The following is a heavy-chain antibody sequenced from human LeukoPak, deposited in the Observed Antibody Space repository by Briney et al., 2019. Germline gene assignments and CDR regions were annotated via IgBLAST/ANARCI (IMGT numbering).Heavy chain of an antibody. V-gene: IGHV4-59*01. CDR1: GGSITDYH. Sequence: SETLSLTCTVSGGSITDYHWTWIRQPPGQGLEYIGYVYNRGTTFYNPSLKGRVTISADTSKKQFFLKVNSMTAADTAVYYCARGAGVYRFDPWGQGTLVTVSS. J-gene: IGHJ5*02. CDR3: ARGAGVYRFDP. D-gene: IGHD2-8*01. CDR2: VYNRGTT.